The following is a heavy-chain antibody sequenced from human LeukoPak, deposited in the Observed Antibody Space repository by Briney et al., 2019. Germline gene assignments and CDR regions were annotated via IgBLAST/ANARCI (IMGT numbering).Heavy chain of an antibody. Sequence: GASVKVSCKASGYTFTSYYMHWVRQAPGQGLEWMGIINPSGGSTSYAQKFQGRVTMTRDMSASTVYMELSSLRSEDTAVYYCWCRGPRGYYYDRRGAFDIWGQGTMVTVSS. CDR3: WCRGPRGYYYDRRGAFDI. D-gene: IGHD3-22*01. V-gene: IGHV1-46*01. CDR2: INPSGGST. J-gene: IGHJ3*02. CDR1: GYTFTSYY.